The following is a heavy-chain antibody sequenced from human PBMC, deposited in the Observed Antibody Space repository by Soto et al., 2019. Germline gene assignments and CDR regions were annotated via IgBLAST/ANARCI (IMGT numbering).Heavy chain of an antibody. CDR3: ARGPSKVLNYYYYYMDV. V-gene: IGHV4-34*01. Sequence: SETLSLTCAVYGGSFSGYYWSWIRQPPGKGLEWIGEINHSGSTNYNPSLKSRVTISVDTSKNQFSLKLSSVTAADTAVYYCARGPSKVLNYYYYYMDVWGKGTTVTVSS. D-gene: IGHD3-10*01. J-gene: IGHJ6*03. CDR1: GGSFSGYY. CDR2: INHSGST.